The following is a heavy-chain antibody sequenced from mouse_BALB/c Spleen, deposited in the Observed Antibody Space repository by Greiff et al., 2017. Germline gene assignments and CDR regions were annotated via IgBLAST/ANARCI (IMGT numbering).Heavy chain of an antibody. CDR3: TRQDPPTTAAEGFDC. CDR2: ISSGGSYT. Sequence: EVKLMESGGGLVKPGGSLKLSCAASGFTFSSYGMSWVRQTPDKRLEWVATISSGGSYTYYPDSVKGRFTISRDNAKNTLYLQISSLKSEDTAMYYCTRQDPPTTAAEGFDCWDRTTALAVS. CDR1: GFTFSSYG. V-gene: IGHV5-6*03. D-gene: IGHD1-2*01. J-gene: IGHJ2*01.